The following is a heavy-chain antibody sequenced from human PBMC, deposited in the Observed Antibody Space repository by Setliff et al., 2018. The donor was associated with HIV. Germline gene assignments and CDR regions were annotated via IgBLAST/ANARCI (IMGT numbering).Heavy chain of an antibody. CDR3: ARGFTIFGVGFSADPTGNWFDP. Sequence: PSETLSLTCAVYGGSFSGFYWSWIRQAPGKGLEWIGEINHSGKTNYNPSLKSRITLSVDTSENQFALKMASVTAADTAVSYCARGFTIFGVGFSADPTGNWFDPWGQGTLVTVSS. D-gene: IGHD3-3*01. CDR1: GGSFSGFY. V-gene: IGHV4-34*01. CDR2: INHSGKT. J-gene: IGHJ5*02.